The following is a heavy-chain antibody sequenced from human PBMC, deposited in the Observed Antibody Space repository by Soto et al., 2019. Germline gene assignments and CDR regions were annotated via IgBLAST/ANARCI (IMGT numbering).Heavy chain of an antibody. CDR2: IGGSGDST. D-gene: IGHD3-3*01. Sequence: PGGSLRLSCAASGFTFSNYGMSWVRQAPGRGLEWVSAIGGSGDSTYYADSVQGRFSISRDHSKNTLFLQMSSLRAEDTAVYYCAKSPPVTIFGVVIHYSDTWGQGTLVTVSS. CDR3: AKSPPVTIFGVVIHYSDT. J-gene: IGHJ4*02. CDR1: GFTFSNYG. V-gene: IGHV3-23*01.